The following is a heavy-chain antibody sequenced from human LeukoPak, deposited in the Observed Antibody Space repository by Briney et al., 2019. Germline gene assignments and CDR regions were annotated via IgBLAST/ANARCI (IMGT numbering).Heavy chain of an antibody. D-gene: IGHD3-22*01. CDR3: ARVYWSYDSSGFQRWFDP. J-gene: IGHJ5*02. V-gene: IGHV1-18*01. Sequence: ASVKVSCKASGYTFTSYGISWVRQAPGQGREWMGWISAYNGNTNYAQKLQGRVTMTTDTSTSTAYRERRRLRSHDPAVYYCARVYWSYDSSGFQRWFDPWGQGTLVTVSS. CDR2: ISAYNGNT. CDR1: GYTFTSYG.